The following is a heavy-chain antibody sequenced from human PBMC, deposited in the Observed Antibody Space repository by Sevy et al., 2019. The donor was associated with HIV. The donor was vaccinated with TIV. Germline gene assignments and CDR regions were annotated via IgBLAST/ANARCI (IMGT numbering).Heavy chain of an antibody. V-gene: IGHV3-23*01. J-gene: IGHJ6*03. CDR1: GSTFSSYA. D-gene: IGHD6-6*01. CDR2: ISGSGGST. Sequence: GGSLRLSCAASGSTFSSYAMSWVRQAPGKGLEWVSAISGSGGSTYYADSVKGRFTISRDNSKNTLYLQMNSLRAEDTAVYYCAKDGRGAARSYMDVWGKGTTVTVSS. CDR3: AKDGRGAARSYMDV.